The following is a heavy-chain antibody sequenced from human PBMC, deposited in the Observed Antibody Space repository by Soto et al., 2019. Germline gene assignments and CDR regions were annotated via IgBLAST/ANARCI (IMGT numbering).Heavy chain of an antibody. CDR3: ASIPYCGGDCDYYYYGMDV. Sequence: QVQLVQCGAEVKKPGSSVKVSCKASGGTFSSYAISWVRQAPGQGLEWMGGFIPIFGTANYAQKFQGRVTITADGSTSTAYMERSSLRSEDADLYYCASIPYCGGDCDYYYYGMDVWGQGTTVTVSS. CDR2: FIPIFGTA. D-gene: IGHD2-21*02. CDR1: GGTFSSYA. J-gene: IGHJ6*02. V-gene: IGHV1-69*01.